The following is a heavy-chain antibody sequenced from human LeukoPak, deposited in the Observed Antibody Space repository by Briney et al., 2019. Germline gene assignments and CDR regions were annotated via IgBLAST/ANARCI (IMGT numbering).Heavy chain of an antibody. D-gene: IGHD2-2*01. CDR1: GFTFSSYV. CDR2: ISYDGSNK. V-gene: IGHV3-30*03. Sequence: PGGSLRLSCAASGFTFSSYVMSWVRQAPGKGLEWVAVISYDGSNKYSADSVKGRFTISRDNSKNTLYLQMNSLRGEDTAVYYCARDRGSYCSSTSCRAGMDVWGQGTTVTVSS. J-gene: IGHJ6*02. CDR3: ARDRGSYCSSTSCRAGMDV.